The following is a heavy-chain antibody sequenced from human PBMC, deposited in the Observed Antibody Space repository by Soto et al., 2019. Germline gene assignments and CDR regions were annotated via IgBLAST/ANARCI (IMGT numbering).Heavy chain of an antibody. D-gene: IGHD3-3*01. CDR1: GGTSSSYT. Sequence: GXSVKVSCKASGGTSSSYTISWVRQAPGQGQERMGKIIPILGIANYAQKFQGRVTITADKSTGTAYMELSSLRSEDTAVYYCASPLVPYDFWSGDTENDAFDIWGQGTMVTVSS. V-gene: IGHV1-69*02. J-gene: IGHJ3*02. CDR2: IIPILGIA. CDR3: ASPLVPYDFWSGDTENDAFDI.